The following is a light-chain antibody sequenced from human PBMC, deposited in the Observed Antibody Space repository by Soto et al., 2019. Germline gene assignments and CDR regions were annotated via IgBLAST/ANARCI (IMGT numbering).Light chain of an antibody. CDR3: QQYYTNPRT. J-gene: IGKJ1*01. Sequence: AIRMTQSPSSFSASTGDRVTVTCRASQGVSSYLAWYQQKPGKAPKLLIYAASTLQSGVPSRFSGSGSGTEFTLTISCLQSDDFATYYCQQYYTNPRTFGQGTKVEIK. CDR1: QGVSSY. CDR2: AAS. V-gene: IGKV1-8*01.